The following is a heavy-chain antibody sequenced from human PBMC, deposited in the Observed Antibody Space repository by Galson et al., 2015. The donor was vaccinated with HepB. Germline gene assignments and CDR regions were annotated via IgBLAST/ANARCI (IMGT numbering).Heavy chain of an antibody. V-gene: IGHV1-18*04. CDR1: GYTFTNYG. D-gene: IGHD2-2*01. CDR3: TRAGHQLMFSYQQLSDN. Sequence: SVKVSCKASGYTFTNYGISWVRQAPGQGLEWMGWISGYNGDTKYTQSLQGRVTLTTDTSTNTAYMELRSLRSDDTAVYYCTRAGHQLMFSYQQLSDNWGQGTLVTVSS. J-gene: IGHJ4*02. CDR2: ISGYNGDT.